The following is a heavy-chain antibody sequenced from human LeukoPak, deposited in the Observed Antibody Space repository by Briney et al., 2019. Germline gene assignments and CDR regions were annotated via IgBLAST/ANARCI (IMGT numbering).Heavy chain of an antibody. Sequence: SETLSLTCTVSGSSISSSSYYWGWIRQPPGKGLEWIGSIYYSGSTYYNPSLKSRVTISVDTSKNQFSLKLSSVTAADTAVYYCARDIVATGYWGQGTLVTVSS. CDR3: ARDIVATGY. CDR1: GSSISSSSYY. J-gene: IGHJ4*02. V-gene: IGHV4-39*02. D-gene: IGHD5-12*01. CDR2: IYYSGST.